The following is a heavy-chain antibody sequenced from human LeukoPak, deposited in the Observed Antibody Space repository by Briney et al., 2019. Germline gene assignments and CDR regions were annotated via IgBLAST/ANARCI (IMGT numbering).Heavy chain of an antibody. J-gene: IGHJ5*02. V-gene: IGHV3-48*03. CDR3: AREVAHRGGDCLAP. D-gene: IGHD2-21*02. CDR1: GFTFSDYE. CDR2: IDSSGNNI. Sequence: GGSLRLSCAASGFTFSDYEMNWVRQAPGKGLEWVSYIDSSGNNIYYADSVKGRFTVSRDNAKSSLYLQMNSLRDEDTAIYFCAREVAHRGGDCLAPWGQGTLVTVSS.